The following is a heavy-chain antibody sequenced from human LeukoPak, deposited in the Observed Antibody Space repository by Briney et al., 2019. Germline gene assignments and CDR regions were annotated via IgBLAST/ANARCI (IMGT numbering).Heavy chain of an antibody. CDR1: GYTFTSYG. J-gene: IGHJ4*02. V-gene: IGHV1-69*04. CDR2: IIPILGIA. CDR3: ARVEIDDPSFDY. Sequence: GASVKVSCKASGYTFTSYGISWVRQAPGQGLEWMGRIIPILGIANYAQKFQGRVTITADKSTSTAYMELSSLRSEDTAVYYCARVEIDDPSFDYWGQGTLVTVSS.